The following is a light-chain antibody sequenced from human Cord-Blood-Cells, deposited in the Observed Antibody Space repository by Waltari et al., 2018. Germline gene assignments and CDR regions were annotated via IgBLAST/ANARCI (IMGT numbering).Light chain of an antibody. CDR2: EGS. Sequence: QSALTQPASVSASPEPSITIPFTATSSDVRSHTLFTCYQQHPGKAPKLMIYEGSKRPSGVSNRFSGSKSGNTASLTISGLQAEDEADYYCCSYAGSSTFYVFGTGTKVTVL. V-gene: IGLV2-23*01. CDR3: CSYAGSSTFYV. CDR1: SSDVRSHTL. J-gene: IGLJ1*01.